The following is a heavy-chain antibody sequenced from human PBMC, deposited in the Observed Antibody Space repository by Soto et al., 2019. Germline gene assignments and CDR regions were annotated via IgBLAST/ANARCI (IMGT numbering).Heavy chain of an antibody. D-gene: IGHD4-4*01. CDR3: ARGHHYKYNWFDP. Sequence: SETLSLTCTVSGGSISSGGYYWSWIRQHPGKGLEWIGYIYYSGSTYYNPSLKSRVTISVDTSKNQFSLKLSSVTAADTAVYYCARGHHYKYNWFDPWGQGTLVTVSS. J-gene: IGHJ5*02. CDR2: IYYSGST. CDR1: GGSISSGGYY. V-gene: IGHV4-31*03.